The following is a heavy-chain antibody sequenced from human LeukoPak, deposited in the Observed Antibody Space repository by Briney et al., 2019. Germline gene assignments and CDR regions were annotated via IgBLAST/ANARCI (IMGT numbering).Heavy chain of an antibody. CDR1: GGSISSYY. J-gene: IGHJ4*02. V-gene: IGHV4-4*07. CDR2: IYTSGST. Sequence: SETLSLTCTVSGGSISSYYWSWIRQPAGKGLEWIGRIYTSGSTNYNPSLKSRVTMSVDTSKNQFSLKLSSVTAADTAVYYCARHSRGPAAGPAFDYWGQGTLVTVSS. D-gene: IGHD6-13*01. CDR3: ARHSRGPAAGPAFDY.